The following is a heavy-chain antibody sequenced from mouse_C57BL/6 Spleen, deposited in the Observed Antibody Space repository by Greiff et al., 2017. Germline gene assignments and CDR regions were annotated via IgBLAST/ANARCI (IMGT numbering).Heavy chain of an antibody. CDR2: IHPNSGST. CDR1: GYTFTSYW. CDR3: ASRGYYHYYGSSYDPGV. J-gene: IGHJ1*03. Sequence: VQLQQSGAELVKPGASVKLSCKASGYTFTSYWMHWVKQRPGQGLEWIGMIHPNSGSTNYNEKFKSKATLTVDKSSSTAYMQLSSLTSEDSAVYYCASRGYYHYYGSSYDPGVWGTGTTVTVSS. V-gene: IGHV1-64*01. D-gene: IGHD1-1*01.